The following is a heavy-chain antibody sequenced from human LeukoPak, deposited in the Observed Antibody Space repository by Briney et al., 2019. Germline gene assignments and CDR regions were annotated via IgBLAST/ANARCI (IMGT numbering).Heavy chain of an antibody. J-gene: IGHJ4*02. D-gene: IGHD3-22*01. CDR2: ISTSSTTI. Sequence: GGSLRLSCAASGFTFSSYSMNWVRQAPGKGLEWLSYISTSSTTIYYADSVKGRFTISRDNAKNSLYLQMNSLRAEDTAVYYCARDKYYYDSSGGGYYFDYWGQGTLVTVSS. CDR3: ARDKYYYDSSGGGYYFDY. V-gene: IGHV3-48*01. CDR1: GFTFSSYS.